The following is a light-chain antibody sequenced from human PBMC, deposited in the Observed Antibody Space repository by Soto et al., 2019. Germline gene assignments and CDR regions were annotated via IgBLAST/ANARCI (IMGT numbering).Light chain of an antibody. V-gene: IGLV2-14*01. CDR2: DVS. J-gene: IGLJ1*01. Sequence: SVLTQPSSVSGSPGQSITISCTGTSSEVGGYKYVSWYQQHPGKAPKFMIYDVSNRPSGVSNRFSGSKSGNTASLTISGLQAEDEADYYCSSYTTSNTRQIVFGTGTKVTVL. CDR1: SSEVGGYKY. CDR3: SSYTTSNTRQIV.